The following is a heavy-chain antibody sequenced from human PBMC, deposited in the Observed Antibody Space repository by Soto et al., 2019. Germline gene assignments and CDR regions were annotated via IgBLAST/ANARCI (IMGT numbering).Heavy chain of an antibody. D-gene: IGHD6-25*01. J-gene: IGHJ3*02. V-gene: IGHV3-53*01. CDR2: IYSGGST. Sequence: GGSLRLSCAASGFTFSSYAMSWVRQAPGKGLEWVSVIYSGGSTYYADSVKGRFTISRDNSKNTLYLQMNSLRAEDTAVYYCARDLGSARAFDIWGQGTMVTVSS. CDR1: GFTFSSYA. CDR3: ARDLGSARAFDI.